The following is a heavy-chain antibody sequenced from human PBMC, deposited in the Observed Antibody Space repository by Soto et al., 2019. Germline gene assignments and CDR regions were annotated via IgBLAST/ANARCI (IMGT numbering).Heavy chain of an antibody. J-gene: IGHJ3*02. V-gene: IGHV3-23*01. CDR1: GFTFSSYA. Sequence: GGSLRLSCAASGFTFSSYAMSWVRQAPGKGLEWVSAISGSGGSTYYADSVKGRFTISRDNSKNTLYLQMNSLRAEDTAVYYCARDLPTYDFWSRAFDIWGQGTMVTVSS. CDR3: ARDLPTYDFWSRAFDI. CDR2: ISGSGGST. D-gene: IGHD3-3*01.